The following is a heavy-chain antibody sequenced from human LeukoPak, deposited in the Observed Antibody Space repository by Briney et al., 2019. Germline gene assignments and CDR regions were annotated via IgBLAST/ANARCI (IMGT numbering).Heavy chain of an antibody. CDR2: INHSGST. CDR1: GGSFSGYY. Sequence: SETLSLTCAVYGGSFSGYYWSWIRQPPGKGLEWIGEINHSGSTNYNPSLKSRVTISVDTSKNQFSLKLSSVTAADTAVYYCARAKAVSSSWYYYYYYMDVWGKGTTVTVSS. V-gene: IGHV4-34*01. D-gene: IGHD6-13*01. CDR3: ARAKAVSSSWYYYYYYMDV. J-gene: IGHJ6*03.